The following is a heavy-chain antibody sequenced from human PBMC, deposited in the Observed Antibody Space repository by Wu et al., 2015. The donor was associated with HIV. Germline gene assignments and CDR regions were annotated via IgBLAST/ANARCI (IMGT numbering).Heavy chain of an antibody. CDR3: AREGEEKNSDRSGYYAYLQI. CDR1: GGTFNNYA. Sequence: QAQLVQFGSEVKKPGSSVKVTCKASGGTFNNYAISWVRQAPGQGLEWMGGIGPLFGTADFAQKFQGRLTITTDDSMTTGYMELSSLRSEDTALYFCAREGEEKNSDRSGYYAYLQIWGQGSQVTVSS. J-gene: IGHJ1*01. D-gene: IGHD3-22*01. V-gene: IGHV1-69*05. CDR2: IGPLFGTA.